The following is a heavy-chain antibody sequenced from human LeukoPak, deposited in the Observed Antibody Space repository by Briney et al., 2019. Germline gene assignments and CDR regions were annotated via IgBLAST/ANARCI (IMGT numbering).Heavy chain of an antibody. D-gene: IGHD2-21*01. V-gene: IGHV4-4*07. CDR2: IYTSGST. CDR3: AILAGVRDYFDY. Sequence: SETLSPTCTVCGGSISSYYWSWIRQPAGKGLEWIGRIYTSGSTNYNPSLKSRVTMSVDTSKNQFSLKLSSVTAADTAVYYCAILAGVRDYFDYWGQGTLVTVSS. CDR1: GGSISSYY. J-gene: IGHJ4*02.